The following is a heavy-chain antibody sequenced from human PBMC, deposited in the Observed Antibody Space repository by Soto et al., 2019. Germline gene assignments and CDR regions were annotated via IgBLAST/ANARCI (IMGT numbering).Heavy chain of an antibody. J-gene: IGHJ4*02. V-gene: IGHV1-69*12. Sequence: QVQLVQSGAEVKKPGSSVKVSCKASGGTFSSYAISWVRQAPGQGLEWMGGIIPIFGTAKYAQKFQCRVTITADESTSTAYMELSSLRSEDTAVYYCASLLRGYSGTGDYWGQGTLVTVSS. D-gene: IGHD5-12*01. CDR2: IIPIFGTA. CDR1: GGTFSSYA. CDR3: ASLLRGYSGTGDY.